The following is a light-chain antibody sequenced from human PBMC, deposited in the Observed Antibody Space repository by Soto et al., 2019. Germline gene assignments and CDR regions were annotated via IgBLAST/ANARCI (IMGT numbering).Light chain of an antibody. CDR1: SSNIGNNY. CDR2: DNN. CDR3: ATWDGSLPWDV. Sequence: QSVLTQSPSVSAAPGQNVTISCSGSSSNIGNNYVSWYQQLPGTAPKLLIYDNNKRPSGIPDRFSGYKSGTSGTLDIPGLQTGDEADYYCATWDGSLPWDVFGGGTKLTVL. J-gene: IGLJ2*01. V-gene: IGLV1-51*01.